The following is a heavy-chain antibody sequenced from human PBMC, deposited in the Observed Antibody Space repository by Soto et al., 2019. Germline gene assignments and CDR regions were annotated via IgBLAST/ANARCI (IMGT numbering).Heavy chain of an antibody. D-gene: IGHD6-19*01. CDR3: ARAEAGQWQVVDY. J-gene: IGHJ4*02. Sequence: QVQLQQWGAGLLKPSETLSLTCAVYDGSFSGYYWSWIRQPPGKGLEWIGEINHSGSTNYSPSLKSRVTTSVETSKNQFSLKLSSVTAADTAVYYCARAEAGQWQVVDYWGQGTLVTVSS. V-gene: IGHV4-34*01. CDR1: DGSFSGYY. CDR2: INHSGST.